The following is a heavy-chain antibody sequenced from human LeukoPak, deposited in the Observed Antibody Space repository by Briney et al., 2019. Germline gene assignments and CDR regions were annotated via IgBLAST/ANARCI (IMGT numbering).Heavy chain of an antibody. CDR3: TRDVEIDSGGMDV. Sequence: GGSLRLSCAASGFTFTDYGMSWVRQAPGKGLEWLSFIRSKAYGGTTEYAASVKGRFTISRDDSKSVVYLQMNSLKTEDTAVYYCTRDVEIDSGGMDVWGQGTTVTVSS. D-gene: IGHD2-21*01. V-gene: IGHV3-49*04. CDR2: IRSKAYGGTT. CDR1: GFTFTDYG. J-gene: IGHJ6*02.